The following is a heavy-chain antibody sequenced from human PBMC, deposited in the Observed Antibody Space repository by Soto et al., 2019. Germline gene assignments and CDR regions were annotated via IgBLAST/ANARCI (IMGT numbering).Heavy chain of an antibody. CDR1: GFTFSNYA. Sequence: GGSLRLSCAASGFTFSNYAMTWVRQAPGKGLEWVSAITNSGGSTYYADSVKGRFTISRDNSKSTLYLQMNSLRVEDTAVYYCAKGRARDGYNGWGQGTLVTVSS. V-gene: IGHV3-23*01. J-gene: IGHJ4*02. CDR2: ITNSGGST. D-gene: IGHD1-1*01. CDR3: AKGRARDGYNG.